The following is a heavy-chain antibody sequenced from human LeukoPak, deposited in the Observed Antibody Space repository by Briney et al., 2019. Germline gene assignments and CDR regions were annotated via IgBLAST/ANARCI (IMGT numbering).Heavy chain of an antibody. Sequence: GGSLRLSCAASGFTVSSNYMSWVRQAPGKGLEWVSVIYSGGSTYYADSVKGRFTISRDKSKNTLYLRMNSLRPEDTAVYYCAKRADFGSGTYRPFDHWGQGTLVTVSS. J-gene: IGHJ4*02. CDR3: AKRADFGSGTYRPFDH. D-gene: IGHD3-10*01. CDR1: GFTVSSNY. V-gene: IGHV3-53*05. CDR2: IYSGGST.